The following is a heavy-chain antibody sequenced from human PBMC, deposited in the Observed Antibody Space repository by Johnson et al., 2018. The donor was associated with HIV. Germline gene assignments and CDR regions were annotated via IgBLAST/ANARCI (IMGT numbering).Heavy chain of an antibody. D-gene: IGHD1-26*01. J-gene: IGHJ3*02. CDR3: ARVRRREQKLDAFDI. CDR2: ISYDGSNK. Sequence: QVLLVESGGGLVKPGGSLRLSCAASGFTFSSYAMHWVRQAPGKGLEWVAVISYDGSNKYYADSVKGRFTISRDNSKNTLYLQMNSLRAEDTAVYYCARVRRREQKLDAFDIWGQGTMVTVSS. CDR1: GFTFSSYA. V-gene: IGHV3-30*04.